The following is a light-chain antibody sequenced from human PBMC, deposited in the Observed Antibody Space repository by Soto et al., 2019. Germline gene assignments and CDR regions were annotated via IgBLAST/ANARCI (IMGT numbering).Light chain of an antibody. CDR2: AAS. V-gene: IGKV1-39*01. J-gene: IGKJ5*01. CDR3: QQTHTAPSIT. Sequence: DIQMTQSPSSLSASVGDSVTITCRASQRISIFLNWYQQKPGKAPELLIYAASSLLSGVPSRFTGRGSGTDFTLTISSLQPEDFATYYCQQTHTAPSITFGQGTRLDIK. CDR1: QRISIF.